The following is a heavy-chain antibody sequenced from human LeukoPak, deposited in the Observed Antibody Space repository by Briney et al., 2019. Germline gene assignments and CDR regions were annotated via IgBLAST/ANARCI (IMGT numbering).Heavy chain of an antibody. D-gene: IGHD1-26*01. CDR3: ARLPGRYYYYYMDV. V-gene: IGHV3-48*03. Sequence: GGSLRLSCAASGFTFSSYEMNWVRQAPGKGLEWVSYISSSGSTIYYADSVKGRFTVSRDNAKNSLYLQMNSLRAEDTAVYYCARLPGRYYYYYMDVWGKGTTVTVSS. CDR1: GFTFSSYE. CDR2: ISSSGSTI. J-gene: IGHJ6*03.